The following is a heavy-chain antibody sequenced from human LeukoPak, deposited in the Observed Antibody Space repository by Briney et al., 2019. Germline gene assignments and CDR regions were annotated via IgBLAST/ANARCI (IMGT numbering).Heavy chain of an antibody. CDR3: ARSMFASGSYYSRDY. D-gene: IGHD3-10*01. Sequence: GESLRISCQGSGYSFTNYWISWVRQMPGKGLAWMGRIDPSDSYTNYSPSFQGHVTISADKSISTAYLQWSSLKASDTAMYYCARSMFASGSYYSRDYWGQGTLVTVSS. V-gene: IGHV5-10-1*01. CDR2: IDPSDSYT. CDR1: GYSFTNYW. J-gene: IGHJ4*02.